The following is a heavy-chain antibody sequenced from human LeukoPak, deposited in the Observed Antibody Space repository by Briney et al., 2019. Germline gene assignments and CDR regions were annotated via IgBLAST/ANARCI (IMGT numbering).Heavy chain of an antibody. V-gene: IGHV4-34*01. J-gene: IGHJ5*02. D-gene: IGHD3-22*01. CDR2: INHSGST. Sequence: PSETLSLTCTVSGGSITNYYWSWIRQPPGKGLEWIGEINHSGSTNYNPSLKSRVTISVDTSKNQFSLKLSSVTAADTAVYYCARVPVDYYDSSGYLGLNYNWFDPWGQGTLVTVSS. CDR3: ARVPVDYYDSSGYLGLNYNWFDP. CDR1: GGSITNYY.